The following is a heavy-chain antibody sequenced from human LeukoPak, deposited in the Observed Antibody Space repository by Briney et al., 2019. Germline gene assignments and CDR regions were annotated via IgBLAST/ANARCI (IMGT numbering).Heavy chain of an antibody. D-gene: IGHD5-12*01. J-gene: IGHJ6*03. CDR1: GYSFTSYW. Sequence: GESLKISCKGSGYSFTSYWIGWVRQMPGKGLEWMGIIYPGDSDTRYSPSFQGQVTISADKSISTAYLQWSSLKASDTAMYYCARVGSGYDLPYYYYYYMDVWGKGTTVTISS. V-gene: IGHV5-51*01. CDR3: ARVGSGYDLPYYYYYYMDV. CDR2: IYPGDSDT.